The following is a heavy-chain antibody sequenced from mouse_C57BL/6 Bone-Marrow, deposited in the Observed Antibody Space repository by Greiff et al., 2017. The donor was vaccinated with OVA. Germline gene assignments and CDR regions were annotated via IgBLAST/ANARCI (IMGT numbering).Heavy chain of an antibody. V-gene: IGHV1-69*01. D-gene: IGHD1-1*01. CDR3: ARDGLLRFFDY. CDR1: GYTFTSYW. Sequence: VQLQQPGAELVMPGASVKLSCKASGYTFTSYWMHWVKQRPGQGLEWIGEIDPSDSYTNYNQKFKGKSTLTVDKSSSTAYMQLSSLTSEDSAVYYCARDGLLRFFDYWGQGTTLTVSS. J-gene: IGHJ2*01. CDR2: IDPSDSYT.